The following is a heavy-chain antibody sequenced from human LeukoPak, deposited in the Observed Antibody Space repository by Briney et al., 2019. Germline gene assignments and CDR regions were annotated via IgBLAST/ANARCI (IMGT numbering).Heavy chain of an antibody. CDR3: ARDTGDYEGWFDP. J-gene: IGHJ5*02. V-gene: IGHV4-59*01. CDR2: IYYSGST. Sequence: SETLSLTCTVSGGSISSYYWSWIRQPPGKGLEWIGYIYYSGSTNYNPSLKSRVTISVDTSKNQFSLKLSSVTAADTAVYCCARDTGDYEGWFDPWGQGTLVTVSS. CDR1: GGSISSYY. D-gene: IGHD4-17*01.